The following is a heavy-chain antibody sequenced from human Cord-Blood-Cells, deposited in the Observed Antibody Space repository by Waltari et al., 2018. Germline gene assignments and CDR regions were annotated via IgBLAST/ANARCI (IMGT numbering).Heavy chain of an antibody. D-gene: IGHD6-13*01. Sequence: QVQLVQSGAEVKKPGASVKVSCKASGYTFTSYDNNWVRQATGHGLEWMGWMNPNSGNTGYAQKFQGRVTITRNTSISTAYMELSSLRSEDTAVYYCARLLDPGGDSSSWYLFAYWGQGTLVTVSS. J-gene: IGHJ4*02. CDR1: GYTFTSYD. CDR3: ARLLDPGGDSSSWYLFAY. CDR2: MNPNSGNT. V-gene: IGHV1-8*03.